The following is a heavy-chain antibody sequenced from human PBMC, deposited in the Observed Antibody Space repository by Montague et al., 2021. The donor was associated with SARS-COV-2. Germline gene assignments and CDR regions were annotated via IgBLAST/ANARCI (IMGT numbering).Heavy chain of an antibody. Sequence: STNYNPSLKSLVTMSVDTSKNQFSLKLSSVTAAYTAVYYCARGKYYYVWGSYRYEKGFDPWGQVILVTVYS. D-gene: IGHD3-16*02. CDR2: ST. V-gene: IGHV4-4*07. J-gene: IGHJ5*02. CDR3: ARGKYYYVWGSYRYEKGFDP.